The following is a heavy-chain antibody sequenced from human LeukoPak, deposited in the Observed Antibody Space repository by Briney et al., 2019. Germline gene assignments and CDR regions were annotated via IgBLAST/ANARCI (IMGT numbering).Heavy chain of an antibody. Sequence: GRSLRLSCAASGFTFSSYAMHWVRQAPGKGLEWVAVISYDGSNKYYADSVKGRFTISRDNSKNTLYLQMNSLRAEDTAVYYCARTPHDMPFDYWGQGTLVTVSS. D-gene: IGHD2-2*01. V-gene: IGHV3-30-3*01. CDR1: GFTFSSYA. J-gene: IGHJ4*02. CDR2: ISYDGSNK. CDR3: ARTPHDMPFDY.